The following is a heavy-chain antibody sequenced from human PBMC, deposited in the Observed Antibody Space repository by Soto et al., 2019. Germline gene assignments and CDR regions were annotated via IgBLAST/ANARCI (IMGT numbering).Heavy chain of an antibody. V-gene: IGHV1-8*01. CDR2: MSPNSGNT. CDR3: ARGQGLLLEWSRNWFDP. Sequence: ASVKVSCKASGYTFTSYDINWVRQATGQGLEWMGWMSPNSGNTGYAQKFQGRVTMTRNTSISTAYMKLSSLRSEDTAVYYCARGQGLLLEWSRNWFDPWGQGTLVTVSS. D-gene: IGHD3-3*01. J-gene: IGHJ5*02. CDR1: GYTFTSYD.